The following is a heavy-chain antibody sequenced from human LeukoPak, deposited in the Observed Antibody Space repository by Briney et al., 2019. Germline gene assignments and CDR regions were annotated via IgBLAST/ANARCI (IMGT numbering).Heavy chain of an antibody. D-gene: IGHD1-26*01. Sequence: GGSLGLSCAAFGFTLSSYEMNWVRQAPGKGLEWVSYISRSGSTIYYADSVKGRFTISRDNAKNSLYLQMNSLRAEDTAVYYCAREPYVGSYFPDYWGQGTLVTVSS. J-gene: IGHJ4*02. CDR2: ISRSGSTI. CDR1: GFTLSSYE. CDR3: AREPYVGSYFPDY. V-gene: IGHV3-48*03.